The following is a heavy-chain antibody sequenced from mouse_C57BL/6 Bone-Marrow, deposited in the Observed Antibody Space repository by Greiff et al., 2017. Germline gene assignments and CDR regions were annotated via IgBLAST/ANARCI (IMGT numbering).Heavy chain of an antibody. CDR2: IYPGDGDT. Sequence: QVQLQQSGAELVKPGASVKISCKASGYAFSSYWMNWVKQRPGKGLEWIGQIYPGDGDTNYNGKFKGKATLTADKSSSTAYMQLSSLTSEDSAVYCCARSFITTVVADDWGQGTTLTVSS. J-gene: IGHJ2*01. CDR1: GYAFSSYW. D-gene: IGHD1-1*01. CDR3: ARSFITTVVADD. V-gene: IGHV1-80*01.